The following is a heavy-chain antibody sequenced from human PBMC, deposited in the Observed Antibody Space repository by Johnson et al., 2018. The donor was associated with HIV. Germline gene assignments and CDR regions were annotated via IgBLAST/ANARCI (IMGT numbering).Heavy chain of an antibody. CDR1: GFTFSSYA. D-gene: IGHD6-19*01. CDR3: ASCSKQWLVRPNAFDI. Sequence: QVKLVESGGGVVQPGRSLRLSCAASGFTFSSYAMHWVRQAPGKGLEWVAVISYDGSNKYYADSVKGRFTISRDNSKNTLYLQMNSLRAEDTAVYYCASCSKQWLVRPNAFDIWGQGTMVTVSS. V-gene: IGHV3-30-3*01. J-gene: IGHJ3*02. CDR2: ISYDGSNK.